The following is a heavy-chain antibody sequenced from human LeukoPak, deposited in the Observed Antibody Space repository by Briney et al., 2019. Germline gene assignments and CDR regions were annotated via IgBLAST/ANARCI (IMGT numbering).Heavy chain of an antibody. J-gene: IGHJ4*02. Sequence: ASVKVSCKASGYTFTSYDINWVRQATGQGLEWMGWMNPNSGNTGYAQKFQGRVTMTRNTSISTAYMELSRLRSDDTAVYYCARLYYYGSGSYYDYWGQGTLVTVSS. CDR2: MNPNSGNT. CDR1: GYTFTSYD. V-gene: IGHV1-8*01. CDR3: ARLYYYGSGSYYDY. D-gene: IGHD3-10*01.